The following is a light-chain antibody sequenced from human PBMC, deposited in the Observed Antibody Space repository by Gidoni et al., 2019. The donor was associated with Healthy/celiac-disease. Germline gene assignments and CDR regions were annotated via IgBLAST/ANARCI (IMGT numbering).Light chain of an antibody. V-gene: IGKV1-27*01. CDR3: QKYNGAPPNT. CDR2: AAS. Sequence: DIQMTQCPSSLSASVGERVTITCRASQGSSYYLAWYQQKPGKVPRLLSYAASTLQSGVPSRFSGSGSGTDFTLTIISLQPVDVATYYCQKYNGAPPNTFGGGTKVEIK. CDR1: QGSSYY. J-gene: IGKJ4*01.